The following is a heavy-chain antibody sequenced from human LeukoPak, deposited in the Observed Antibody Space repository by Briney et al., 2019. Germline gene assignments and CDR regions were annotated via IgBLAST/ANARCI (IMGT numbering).Heavy chain of an antibody. D-gene: IGHD4-17*01. CDR2: ISSSGSTI. Sequence: GGSLRLSCAASGFTFSDYYMSWIRQAPGKGLEWVSYISSSGSTIYYADSVKGRFTISRDNAKNPLYLQMNSLRAEDTAVYYCARLRNDYGDYFDYWGQGTLVTVSS. CDR1: GFTFSDYY. V-gene: IGHV3-11*01. CDR3: ARLRNDYGDYFDY. J-gene: IGHJ4*02.